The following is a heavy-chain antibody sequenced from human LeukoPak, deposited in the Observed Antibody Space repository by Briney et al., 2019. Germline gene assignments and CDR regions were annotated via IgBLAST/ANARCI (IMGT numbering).Heavy chain of an antibody. Sequence: SCKVSGYTLTELSMHWVRQAPGKGLEWVAVISYDESDKFYGDSVKGRFTLSRDNSKNTLYLQMNSLRPEDTAVYYCARDGQLDYWGQGTLVTVSS. J-gene: IGHJ4*02. CDR3: ARDGQLDY. CDR2: ISYDESDK. D-gene: IGHD6-13*01. CDR1: GYTLTELS. V-gene: IGHV3-30*04.